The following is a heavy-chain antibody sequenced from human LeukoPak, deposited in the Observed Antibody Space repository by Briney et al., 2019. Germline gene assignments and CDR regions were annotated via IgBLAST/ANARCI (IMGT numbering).Heavy chain of an antibody. CDR1: GYTFTGYY. J-gene: IGHJ4*02. V-gene: IGHV1-24*01. Sequence: ASVKVSCKASGYTFTGYYMHWVRQAPGQGLEWMGGFNPEDGETIYSQTFQGRVTMTADASSDTGYMELSRLTSEATAVYYCATEVSSGGYYSYYFDSWGQGTLVTVSS. CDR2: FNPEDGET. CDR3: ATEVSSGGYYSYYFDS. D-gene: IGHD1-26*01.